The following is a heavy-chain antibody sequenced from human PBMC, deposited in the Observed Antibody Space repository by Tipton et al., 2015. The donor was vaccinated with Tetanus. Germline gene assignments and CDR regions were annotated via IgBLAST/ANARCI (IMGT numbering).Heavy chain of an antibody. Sequence: SLRLSCEVSGFTLSRFGMNWVRQAPGKGLEWISSISSTSTYIYYATSVKGRFTISRDNAKNSLFLQMNSLRAGDTAIYYCVSGSSLDYWGQGTLVTVS. J-gene: IGHJ4*02. D-gene: IGHD6-19*01. CDR2: ISSTSTYI. V-gene: IGHV3-21*01. CDR3: VSGSSLDY. CDR1: GFTLSRFG.